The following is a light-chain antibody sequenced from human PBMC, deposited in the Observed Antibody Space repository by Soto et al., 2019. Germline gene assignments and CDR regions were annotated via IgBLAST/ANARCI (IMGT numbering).Light chain of an antibody. CDR1: NSDIGSFDY. CDR3: STYSEGATLLV. J-gene: IGLJ3*02. V-gene: IGLV2-14*03. Sequence: QSALTQPVSVSGSPGQSITISCTGTNSDIGSFDYVSWFQHYPGKAPKLVIFDVTNRPSDISPRFSGSKSGNTASLTISGLQTEDEADYYCSTYSEGATLLVFGGGTKLTVL. CDR2: DVT.